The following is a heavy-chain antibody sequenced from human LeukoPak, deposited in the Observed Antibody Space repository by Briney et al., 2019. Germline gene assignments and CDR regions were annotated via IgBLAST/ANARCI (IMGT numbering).Heavy chain of an antibody. CDR3: ARVHRGYSYGRLDY. Sequence: GGSLRLSCAASGFTFSSYAMNCVRQAPGKGLEWVSYISSSSDTIDYADSVKGRFTSSRDNAKNSLYLQMNSLRDEDTAVYYCARVHRGYSYGRLDYWGQGTLVTVSS. D-gene: IGHD5-18*01. CDR1: GFTFSSYA. V-gene: IGHV3-48*02. J-gene: IGHJ4*02. CDR2: ISSSSDTI.